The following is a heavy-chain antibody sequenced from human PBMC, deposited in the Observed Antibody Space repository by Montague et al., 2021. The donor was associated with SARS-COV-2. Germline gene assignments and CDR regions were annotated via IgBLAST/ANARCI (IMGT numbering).Heavy chain of an antibody. V-gene: IGHV4-31*03. CDR3: ARAGTITMIVVVIDAFDI. D-gene: IGHD3-22*01. CDR1: GGSISSGGYY. CDR2: IYYSGST. J-gene: IGHJ3*02. Sequence: TLSLTCTVSGGSISSGGYYCSWIRQHPGKVLECIGYIYYSGSTYYNPSLKSRVTISVDTSKNQFSLMLNSVTAADTAVYYCARAGTITMIVVVIDAFDIWGQGTMVTVSS.